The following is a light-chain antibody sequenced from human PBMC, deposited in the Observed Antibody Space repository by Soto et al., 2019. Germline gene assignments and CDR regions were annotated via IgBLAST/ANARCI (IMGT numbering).Light chain of an antibody. CDR2: AAT. J-gene: IGKJ1*01. V-gene: IGKV3-20*01. Sequence: EIVLTQSPGTLSLSPGERATLSCRASQSVTSNYLAWYQQIPGQAPRILIFAATSRATGIPNRFSGSGSGSDFTLTISRLEPDNFAVYYCQHYGSPSWTFGQGTKVEIK. CDR1: QSVTSNY. CDR3: QHYGSPSWT.